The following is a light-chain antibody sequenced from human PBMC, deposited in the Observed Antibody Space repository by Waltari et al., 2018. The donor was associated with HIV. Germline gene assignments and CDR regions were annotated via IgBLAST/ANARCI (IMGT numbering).Light chain of an antibody. Sequence: QSVLTQPPSVSGAPGQRVTIPCTGRSSNIGARFDVPWYQQLPGTAPKLLIYGDNNRPSGVPDRFSGSKSGTSASLAITGLQAEDEADYYCQSYDSSLSGSVFGGGTKLTVL. CDR2: GDN. J-gene: IGLJ3*02. CDR3: QSYDSSLSGSV. CDR1: SSNIGARFD. V-gene: IGLV1-40*01.